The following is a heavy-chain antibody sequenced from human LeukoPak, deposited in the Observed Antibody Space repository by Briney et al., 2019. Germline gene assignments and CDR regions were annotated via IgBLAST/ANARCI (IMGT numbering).Heavy chain of an antibody. Sequence: ASVKVSCKASGYTFTSYGISWVRQAPGQGLEWMGWINPNSGGTNYAQKFQGRVTMTRDTSISTAYMELSRLRSDDTAVYYCARDLWGSSSWYGVSYWGQGTLVTVSS. V-gene: IGHV1-2*02. CDR3: ARDLWGSSSWYGVSY. D-gene: IGHD6-13*01. CDR2: INPNSGGT. CDR1: GYTFTSYG. J-gene: IGHJ4*02.